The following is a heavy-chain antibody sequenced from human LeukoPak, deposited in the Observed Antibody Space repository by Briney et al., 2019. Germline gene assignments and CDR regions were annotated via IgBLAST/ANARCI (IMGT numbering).Heavy chain of an antibody. CDR3: ARGGDYIVYYFDY. CDR2: ISSSSTYI. CDR1: GFTFSNAW. Sequence: GGSLRLSCAASGFTFSNAWMNRVRQAPGKGLEWVSSISSSSTYIYYADSVKGRFTISRDNAKNSLYLQMNSLRAEDTAVYYCARGGDYIVYYFDYWGQGTLVTVSS. V-gene: IGHV3-21*01. D-gene: IGHD4-17*01. J-gene: IGHJ4*02.